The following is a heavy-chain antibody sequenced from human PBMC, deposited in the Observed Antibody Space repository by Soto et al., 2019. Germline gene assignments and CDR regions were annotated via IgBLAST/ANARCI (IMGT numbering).Heavy chain of an antibody. CDR3: AKWSCSGGSCYLSGMDV. CDR2: ISWNSGSI. CDR1: GFTFDDYA. J-gene: IGHJ6*02. V-gene: IGHV3-9*01. Sequence: EVQLVESGGGLVQPGRSLRLSCAASGFTFDDYAMHWVRQAPGKGLEWVSGISWNSGSIGYADSVKGRFTISRDNAKNSLYLQMNSLRAEDTALYYCAKWSCSGGSCYLSGMDVWGQGTTVTVSS. D-gene: IGHD2-15*01.